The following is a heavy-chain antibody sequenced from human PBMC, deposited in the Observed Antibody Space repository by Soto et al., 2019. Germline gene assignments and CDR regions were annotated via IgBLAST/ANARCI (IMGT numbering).Heavy chain of an antibody. CDR2: IYYSGST. CDR3: ARLGTFGGPSFDY. CDR1: GGSISSYY. J-gene: IGHJ4*02. V-gene: IGHV4-59*01. Sequence: SETLSLTCTVSGGSISSYYWSWIRQPPGKGLEWIGYIYYSGSTNYNPSLKSRVTISVDTSKNQFSLKLSSVTAADTAVYYCARLGTFGGPSFDYWGQGTLVTVSS. D-gene: IGHD3-10*01.